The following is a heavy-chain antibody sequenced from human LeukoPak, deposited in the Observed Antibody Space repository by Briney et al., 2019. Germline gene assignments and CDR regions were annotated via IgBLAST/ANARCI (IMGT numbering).Heavy chain of an antibody. Sequence: PGGSLRLSYAAAGFIFNTYSMNWVRQAPGKGLEWVSSISSSSSYIYSADSVKGRFTISRDNTKNSLYLQMNSLRAEDTAVYYCARVGGGLHSNYPFWFDPWGQGTLVTVSS. CDR3: ARVGGGLHSNYPFWFDP. V-gene: IGHV3-21*01. CDR1: GFIFNTYS. D-gene: IGHD4-11*01. CDR2: ISSSSSYI. J-gene: IGHJ5*02.